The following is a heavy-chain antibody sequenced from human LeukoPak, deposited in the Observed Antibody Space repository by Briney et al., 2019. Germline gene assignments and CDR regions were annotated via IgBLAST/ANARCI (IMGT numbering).Heavy chain of an antibody. CDR3: ARRLRRGPFTY. V-gene: IGHV4-34*01. CDR2: INHSGST. CDR1: GGSFSGYY. Sequence: SETLSLTCAVYGGSFSGYYWSWIRQPPGKGLEWIGEINHSGSTNYNPSLKSRVTISVDTSKNQFSLKLSSVTAADTAVYYCARRLRRGPFTYWGQGTLVTVSS. D-gene: IGHD3-3*01. J-gene: IGHJ4*02.